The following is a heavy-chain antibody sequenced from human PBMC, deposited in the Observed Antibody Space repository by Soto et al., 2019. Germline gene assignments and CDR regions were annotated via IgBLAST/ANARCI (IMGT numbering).Heavy chain of an antibody. V-gene: IGHV1-8*01. CDR2: MNPNSGNT. D-gene: IGHD4-4*01. J-gene: IGHJ6*02. Sequence: ASVKVSCTASGYTFTSYDINGVRQATGQGLEWMGWMNPNSGNTGYAQKFQGRVTMTRNTSMSTVYMELSSLRSEDTAVYYSASDYSNYESFYGMDVWGQGTTVTVSS. CDR3: ASDYSNYESFYGMDV. CDR1: GYTFTSYD.